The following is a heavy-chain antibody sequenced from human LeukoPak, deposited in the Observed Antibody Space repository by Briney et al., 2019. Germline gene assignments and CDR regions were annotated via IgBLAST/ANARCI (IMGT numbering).Heavy chain of an antibody. CDR2: ISGSGGST. V-gene: IGHV3-23*01. CDR3: AKRGGVWGVTPNWFDP. Sequence: GGSLRLSCAASGFTFSSYSMSWVRQAPGKGLEWVSAISGSGGSTYYADSVKGRFTISRDNSKNTLYLQMNSLRAEDTAVYYCAKRGGVWGVTPNWFDPLGQGTLVTVSS. CDR1: GFTFSSYS. D-gene: IGHD3-10*02. J-gene: IGHJ5*02.